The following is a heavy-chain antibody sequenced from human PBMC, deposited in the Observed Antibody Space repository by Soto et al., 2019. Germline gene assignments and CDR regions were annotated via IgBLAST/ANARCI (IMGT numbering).Heavy chain of an antibody. D-gene: IGHD2-15*01. CDR3: ARSYCSGGSCYDAFDI. V-gene: IGHV4-59*08. CDR2: IYYSGST. J-gene: IGHJ3*02. CDR1: GGSISSYY. Sequence: SETLSLTCTVSGGSISSYYWSWIRQPPGKGLEWIGYIYYSGSTNYNPSLKSRVTISVDTSKNQFSLKLSSVTAADTAVYYCARSYCSGGSCYDAFDIWGQGTMVTVSS.